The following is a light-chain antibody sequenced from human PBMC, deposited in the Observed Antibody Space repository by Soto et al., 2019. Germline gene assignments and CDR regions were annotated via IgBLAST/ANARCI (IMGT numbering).Light chain of an antibody. J-gene: IGLJ1*01. Sequence: QSVLTQPASLSGSPGQSITISCTGTSSDVGSYDLVSWYQQHPGKAPKLIIYEGSKRPSEVSNRFSGSRSGNTASLTISGLQAGDEADYYCCSYAGFTTYVFGTGTKLTVL. V-gene: IGLV2-23*01. CDR3: CSYAGFTTYV. CDR2: EGS. CDR1: SSDVGSYDL.